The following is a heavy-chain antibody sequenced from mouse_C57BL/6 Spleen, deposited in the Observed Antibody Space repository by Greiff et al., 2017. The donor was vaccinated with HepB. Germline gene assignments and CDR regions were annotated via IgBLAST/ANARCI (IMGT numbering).Heavy chain of an antibody. V-gene: IGHV1-18*01. J-gene: IGHJ1*03. CDR3: ARSQLGRNYWYFDV. CDR1: GYTFTDYN. D-gene: IGHD4-1*02. Sequence: EVQLQQSGPELVKPGASVKIPCKASGYTFTDYNMDWVKQSHGKSLEWIGDINPNNGGTIYNQKFKGKATLTVDKSSSTAYMELRSLTSEDTAVYYCARSQLGRNYWYFDVWGTGTTVTVSS. CDR2: INPNNGGT.